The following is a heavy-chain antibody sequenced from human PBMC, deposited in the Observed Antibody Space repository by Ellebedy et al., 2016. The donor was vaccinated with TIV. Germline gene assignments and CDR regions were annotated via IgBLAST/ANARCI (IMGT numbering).Heavy chain of an antibody. V-gene: IGHV3-30*18. Sequence: GGSLRLSCAASGFTFSSYGMHWVRQAPGKGLEWVAVISYDGSNKYYADSVKGRFTISRDNSKNTLYLQMNSLRAEDTAVYYCAKEGLYYDFWSGYYSWFDPWGQGTLVTVSS. J-gene: IGHJ5*02. CDR3: AKEGLYYDFWSGYYSWFDP. CDR1: GFTFSSYG. CDR2: ISYDGSNK. D-gene: IGHD3-3*01.